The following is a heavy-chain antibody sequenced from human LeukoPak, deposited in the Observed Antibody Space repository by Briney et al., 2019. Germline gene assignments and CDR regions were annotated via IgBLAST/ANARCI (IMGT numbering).Heavy chain of an antibody. V-gene: IGHV4-59*08. D-gene: IGHD4-17*01. CDR1: GGSISSYY. CDR2: IYYSGST. Sequence: SETLSLTCTVSGGSISSYYWSWIRQPPGKGLEWIGYIYYSGSTNYNPSLKSRVTISVDTSKNQFSLKLSSVTAADTAVYYCARQVTTSTPDAFDIWGQGTMVTVSS. J-gene: IGHJ3*02. CDR3: ARQVTTSTPDAFDI.